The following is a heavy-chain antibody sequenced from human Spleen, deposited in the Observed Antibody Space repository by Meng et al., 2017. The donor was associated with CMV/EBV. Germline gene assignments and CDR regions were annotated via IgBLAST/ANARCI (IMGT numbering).Heavy chain of an antibody. CDR1: GYSISISYY. CDR2: IHHSGST. J-gene: IGHJ4*02. CDR3: ARDVDTASFDY. D-gene: IGHD5-18*01. Sequence: SETLSLTCTVSGYSISISYYWGWIRQPPGKGLEWIVNIHHSGSTYYYPSLRSRVTISVDTSKNQFSLKLSSVTAADTAVYYCARDVDTASFDYWGQGTLVTVSS. V-gene: IGHV4-38-2*02.